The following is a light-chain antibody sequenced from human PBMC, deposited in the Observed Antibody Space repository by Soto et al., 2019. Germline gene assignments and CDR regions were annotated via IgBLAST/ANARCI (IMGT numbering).Light chain of an antibody. CDR1: SSNIGSNT. J-gene: IGLJ1*01. CDR2: SND. Sequence: QSVLTQPPSASGTPGQRVTVSCSGSSSNIGSNTVDWYQHLPGTAPKLLIFSNDQRPSGVPDRFSGSKSGTSASRAISGFRSEDEADYYCAAWDDSLSGSYVFGTGTKVTVL. CDR3: AAWDDSLSGSYV. V-gene: IGLV1-47*02.